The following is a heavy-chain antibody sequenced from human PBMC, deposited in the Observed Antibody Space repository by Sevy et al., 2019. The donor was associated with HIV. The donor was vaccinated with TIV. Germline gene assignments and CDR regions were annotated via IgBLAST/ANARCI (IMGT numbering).Heavy chain of an antibody. J-gene: IGHJ4*02. V-gene: IGHV3-7*01. Sequence: GGSLRLSCAASGFTLNSYWMSWVRPAPEKGLEWVANLKQDGSVKHYVDSVKGRFTISRDNARNLVYLQMSSLTAEDTARYYCVRAIAADASLWGQGTLVTVSS. CDR3: VRAIAADASL. D-gene: IGHD6-13*01. CDR1: GFTLNSYW. CDR2: LKQDGSVK.